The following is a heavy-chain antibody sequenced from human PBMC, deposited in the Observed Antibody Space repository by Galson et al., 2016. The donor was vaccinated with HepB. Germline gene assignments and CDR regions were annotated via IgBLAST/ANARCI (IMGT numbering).Heavy chain of an antibody. D-gene: IGHD1-14*01. J-gene: IGHJ6*02. CDR2: ILYAGCNK. Sequence: SLRLSCAASGFTFSIYAMHWVRQAPGIALEPAAVILYAGCNKCYAGSVKGRFPISSDNFKHTTYLQMTSLRAAGTAAYYRAGDPHYPNGNYDKDVWGQGT. CDR3: AGDPHYPNGNYDKDV. V-gene: IGHV3-30*04. CDR1: GFTFSIYA.